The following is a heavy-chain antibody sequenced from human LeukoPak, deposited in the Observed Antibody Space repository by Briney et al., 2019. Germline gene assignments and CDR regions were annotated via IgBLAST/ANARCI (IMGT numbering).Heavy chain of an antibody. J-gene: IGHJ2*01. CDR2: INHSGST. D-gene: IGHD6-19*01. CDR1: GGSFSGYY. V-gene: IGHV4-34*01. CDR3: ARRYSSGWSALYWYFDL. Sequence: PSETLSLTCAVYGGSFSGYYWSWIRQPPGKGLEWIGEINHSGSTNYNPTLKSRVTISVDTSKNQFSLKLSSVTAADTAVYYCARRYSSGWSALYWYFDLWGRGTLVTVSS.